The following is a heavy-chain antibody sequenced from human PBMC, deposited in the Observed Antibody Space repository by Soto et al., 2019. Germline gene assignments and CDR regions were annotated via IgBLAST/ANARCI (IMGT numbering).Heavy chain of an antibody. J-gene: IGHJ4*02. CDR3: ASLCSCPREG. CDR1: GGSISSSSYY. D-gene: IGHD2-15*01. Sequence: SEALSLTCTVSGGSISSSSYYWGWIRQPPGKGLEWIGSIYYSGSTYYNPSLRSRVTISVDTSKNQFSLKLSSVTAADTAVYYCASLCSCPREGWGQGTLVTVSS. CDR2: IYYSGST. V-gene: IGHV4-39*01.